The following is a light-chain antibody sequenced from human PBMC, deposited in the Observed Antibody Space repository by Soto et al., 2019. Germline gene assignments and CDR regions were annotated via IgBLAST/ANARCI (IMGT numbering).Light chain of an antibody. J-gene: IGLJ1*01. CDR1: SSNVGPADA. Sequence: QSVLTQPPSVSGAPGQRVTISCTGASSNVGPADAVHWYQQIPGSTPKLLIFDDNVRPSGVPDRFSGSKSGTSASLAVSGLQSEDEADYYCAAWDDSLNGYVFGTGTKVTVL. CDR2: DDN. V-gene: IGLV1-40*01. CDR3: AAWDDSLNGYV.